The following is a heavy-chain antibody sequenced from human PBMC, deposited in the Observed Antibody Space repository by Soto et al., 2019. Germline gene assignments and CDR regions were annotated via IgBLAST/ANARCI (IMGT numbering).Heavy chain of an antibody. Sequence: QVPLGQSGAEVKKPGASVKVSCKASGYTFTSYDINWVRQATGPGLEWMGWMNHNSGNTGYAQKFQGRVTMTRNTSISTAYMELSSLRSDDTAVYYCARKRFIAARQMGYYFVYWGQGTLVTVSS. D-gene: IGHD6-6*01. V-gene: IGHV1-8*01. CDR3: ARKRFIAARQMGYYFVY. J-gene: IGHJ4*02. CDR2: MNHNSGNT. CDR1: GYTFTSYD.